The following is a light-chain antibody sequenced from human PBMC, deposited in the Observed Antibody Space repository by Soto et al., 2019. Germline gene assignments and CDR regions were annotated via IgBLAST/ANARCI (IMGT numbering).Light chain of an antibody. CDR3: ISYTDRQSYL. CDR2: SVS. Sequence: QSVLTHPASVSRSPGHSITISFSGTSSYIGSYNHVAWYQQFPVKSPKLMIYSVSDRPPGVSYRFSGSKSGITASLTISGLQTEDEADYYCISYTDRQSYLFGTWTKVTVL. CDR1: SSYIGSYNH. J-gene: IGLJ1*01. V-gene: IGLV2-14*03.